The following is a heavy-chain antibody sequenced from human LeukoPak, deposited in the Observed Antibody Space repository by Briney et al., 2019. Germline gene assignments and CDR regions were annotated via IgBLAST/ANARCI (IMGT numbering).Heavy chain of an antibody. CDR2: MNPNSGNT. Sequence: ASVKVSCKASGYTFTGYYMHWVRQATGQGLEWMGWMNPNSGNTGYAQKFQGRVTMTRNTSISTAYMELSSLRSEDTAVYYCARTSYDFWSGYSNYFDYWGQGALVTVSS. J-gene: IGHJ4*02. CDR3: ARTSYDFWSGYSNYFDY. CDR1: GYTFTGYY. D-gene: IGHD3-3*01. V-gene: IGHV1-8*02.